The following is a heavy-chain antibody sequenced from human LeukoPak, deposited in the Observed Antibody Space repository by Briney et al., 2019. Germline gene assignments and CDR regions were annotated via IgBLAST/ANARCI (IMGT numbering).Heavy chain of an antibody. V-gene: IGHV6-1*01. CDR3: ARDDGSGSYSYWYNWFDP. J-gene: IGHJ5*02. CDR2: TYYRSKWYN. D-gene: IGHD3-10*01. Sequence: SQTLSLTCAISGDSVSSNSAAWNWIRQSPSRGLEWLGRTYYRSKWYNDYAVSVKSRITINPDTSKNQFSLQLNSVTPEDTAVYYCARDDGSGSYSYWYNWFDPWGQGTLVTVSS. CDR1: GDSVSSNSAA.